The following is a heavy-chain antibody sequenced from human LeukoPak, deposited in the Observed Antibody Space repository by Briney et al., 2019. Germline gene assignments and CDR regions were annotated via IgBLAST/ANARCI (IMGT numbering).Heavy chain of an antibody. CDR3: AKAMYASSSAVD. CDR1: GYNFNIYG. D-gene: IGHD2-8*01. Sequence: GASVKVSCKASGYNFNIYGLTWVRQAPGQGLEWMGWISASNGQTNYARKFQGRVSMTTDTSTTTAYVEIRSLTSEDTATYYCAKAMYASSSAVDWGQGTLVTVS. J-gene: IGHJ4*02. CDR2: ISASNGQT. V-gene: IGHV1-18*01.